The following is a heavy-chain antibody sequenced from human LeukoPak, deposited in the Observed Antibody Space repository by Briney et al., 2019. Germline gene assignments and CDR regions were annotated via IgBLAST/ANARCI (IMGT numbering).Heavy chain of an antibody. D-gene: IGHD3-22*01. V-gene: IGHV4-38-2*01. Sequence: SETLSLTCAVSGHSVSSDYYWGWVRQPPGKGLEWIGSIYESRTTYYNPSLRSRVMISADTSQNQISLKLSSVTAADTAVYYCVYDSSGYYYNFDYWGQGILVTVSS. CDR3: VYDSSGYYYNFDY. CDR2: IYESRTT. J-gene: IGHJ4*02. CDR1: GHSVSSDYY.